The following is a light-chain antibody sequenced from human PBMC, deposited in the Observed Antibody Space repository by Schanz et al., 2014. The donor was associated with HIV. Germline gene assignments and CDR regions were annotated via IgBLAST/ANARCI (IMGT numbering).Light chain of an antibody. CDR1: QSIRND. V-gene: IGKV3-15*01. Sequence: EIVMTQSPATLSVSPGERATLSCRASQSIRNDLAWYQQKPGQAPRLLIYATSTRATGVPARFSGSGSGTEFTLTISGLQSEDFATYYCQQSNTFPYTFGQGTKLEIK. CDR2: ATS. J-gene: IGKJ2*01. CDR3: QQSNTFPYT.